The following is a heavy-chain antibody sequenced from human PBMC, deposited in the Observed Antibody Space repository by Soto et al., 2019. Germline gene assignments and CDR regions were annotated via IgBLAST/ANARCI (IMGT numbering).Heavy chain of an antibody. CDR3: AREYSSAYYYYYGMDV. CDR2: IYYSGST. CDR1: GGSISSGGYY. J-gene: IGHJ6*02. Sequence: QVQLQASGPGLVKPSQTLSLTCTVSGGSISSGGYYWSWIRQHPGKGLEWIGYIYYSGSTYYNPSFKSRVTISVDTSKKQFALKLSSVTAADTAVYYCAREYSSAYYYYYGMDVWGQGTTVTVSS. V-gene: IGHV4-31*03. D-gene: IGHD6-25*01.